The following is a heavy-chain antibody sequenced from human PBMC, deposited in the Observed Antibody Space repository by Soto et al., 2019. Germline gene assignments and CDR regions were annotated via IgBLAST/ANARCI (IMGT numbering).Heavy chain of an antibody. D-gene: IGHD2-8*02. CDR3: VTRGKQGWWLEFAEY. CDR2: IIPISGRT. V-gene: IGHV1-69*01. CDR1: GGTFSSLG. J-gene: IGHJ4*02. Sequence: QVQLVQSGAEVKRPGSSVKVSCEASGGTFSSLGFTWVRQAPGQGLEWMGGIIPISGRTTFAPKFLGRVTITADEATRTTYMELTALTSADTAIYSCVTRGKQGWWLEFAEYWGQGTLFTVSS.